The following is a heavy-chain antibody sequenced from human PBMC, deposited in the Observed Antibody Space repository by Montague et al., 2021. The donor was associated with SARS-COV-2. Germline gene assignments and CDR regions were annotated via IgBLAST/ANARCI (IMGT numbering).Heavy chain of an antibody. CDR2: INDSSSN. CDR1: CGSISSSSYY. CDR3: ARHVAVVCCGCYSHPGYFDY. D-gene: IGHD3-22*01. J-gene: IGHJ4*02. Sequence: SETLSLTCTVSCGSISSSSYYWGWLRQPQGKGLEWIMSINDSSSNYYTPYLKSRITISVDTSKNQFPLKLSSVTAADTAVYYCARHVAVVCCGCYSHPGYFDYWGQGTLVTVSS. V-gene: IGHV4-39*01.